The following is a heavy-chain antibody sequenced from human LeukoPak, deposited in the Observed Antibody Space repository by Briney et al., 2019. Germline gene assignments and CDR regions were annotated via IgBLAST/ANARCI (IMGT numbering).Heavy chain of an antibody. J-gene: IGHJ5*02. CDR3: ASHLRGYVREFDP. Sequence: PSQTLSLTRTVSAGSISSSSYYSGWVRHPPGKGLGWIGSIYYSGSTYYNPSLKSRVTISVDTSKNQFSLKLSSVTAADTAVYYCASHLRGYVREFDPWGQGTLVTVSS. V-gene: IGHV4-39*01. CDR1: AGSISSSSYY. CDR2: IYYSGST. D-gene: IGHD6-25*01.